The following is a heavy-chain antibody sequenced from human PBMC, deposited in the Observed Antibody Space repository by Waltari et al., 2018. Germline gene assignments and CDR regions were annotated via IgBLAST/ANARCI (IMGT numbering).Heavy chain of an antibody. V-gene: IGHV4-39*07. D-gene: IGHD3-22*01. CDR2: IYYSGST. CDR3: ASYYDSSGYYYNYYYYGMDV. J-gene: IGHJ6*02. Sequence: QLQLQESGPGLVKPSETLPLTCTGSGGSISSSRYSWGWIRQPPGTGLEWIGSIYYSGSTYYNPSLKSRVTISVDTSKNQFSLKLSSVTAADTAVYYCASYYDSSGYYYNYYYYGMDVWGQGTTVTVSS. CDR1: GGSISSSRYS.